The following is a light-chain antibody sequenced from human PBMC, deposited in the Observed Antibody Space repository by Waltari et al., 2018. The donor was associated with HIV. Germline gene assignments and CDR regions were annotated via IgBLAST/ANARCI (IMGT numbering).Light chain of an antibody. V-gene: IGLV2-23*02. CDR1: SSDVGAYNL. J-gene: IGLJ3*02. CDR3: CSYVSEIVPCV. Sequence: QTALTQPASVSGSPGQSITISCIGTSSDVGAYNLVSWYQQHPGKAPRLIIYDVSERPAGVSNRCTGSKSGNTASLTISGLQAEDEADYYCCSYVSEIVPCVFGGGTKLTVL. CDR2: DVS.